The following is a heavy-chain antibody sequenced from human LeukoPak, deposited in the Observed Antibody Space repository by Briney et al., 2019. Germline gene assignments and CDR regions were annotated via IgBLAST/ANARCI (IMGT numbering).Heavy chain of an antibody. CDR2: IKSKTDGGTT. CDR1: GFTFSGSA. J-gene: IGHJ4*02. Sequence: GGSLRLSCTASGFTFSGSAMHWVRQASGKGLEWVGRIKSKTDGGTTDYAAPVKGRFTISRDDSKNTLYLQMNSLKTEDTAVYYCTTGGLMVYDNWGQGTLVTVSS. V-gene: IGHV3-15*01. CDR3: TTGGLMVYDN. D-gene: IGHD2-8*01.